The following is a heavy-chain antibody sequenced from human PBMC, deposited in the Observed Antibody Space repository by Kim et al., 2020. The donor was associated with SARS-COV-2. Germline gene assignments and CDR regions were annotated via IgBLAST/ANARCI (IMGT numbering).Heavy chain of an antibody. CDR1: GFTFTSYW. Sequence: GGSLRLSCAASGFTFTSYWMSWVRQAPGKGLEWVANIKEDGAEKNYVDSVKGRFTISRDNAKKSLYLEMHSLRVEDTAMYYCARVDELLDYWGQGTLVTVSS. V-gene: IGHV3-7*01. D-gene: IGHD1-7*01. J-gene: IGHJ4*02. CDR3: ARVDELLDY. CDR2: IKEDGAEK.